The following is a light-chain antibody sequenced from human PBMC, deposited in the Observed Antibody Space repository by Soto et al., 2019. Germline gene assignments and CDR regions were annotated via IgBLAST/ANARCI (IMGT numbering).Light chain of an antibody. V-gene: IGKV2-28*01. CDR2: ATS. CDR3: MQSIESPRT. J-gene: IGKJ1*01. Sequence: DIVMTQSPLSLPVTPGEPASISCRSSQSLLHTNGHTYLDWYVQKPGQSPQLLIYATSNRASGVPDRFSGSGSGTDFTLKISRVEAEDVGLYYCMQSIESPRTFRQRTKVELK. CDR1: QSLLHTNGHTY.